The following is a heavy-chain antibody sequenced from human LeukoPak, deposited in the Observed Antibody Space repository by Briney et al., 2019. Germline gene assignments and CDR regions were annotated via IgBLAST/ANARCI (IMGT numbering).Heavy chain of an antibody. CDR2: VSPNAETT. J-gene: IGHJ3*01. D-gene: IGHD3-3*01. CDR3: VKDSFILEGGVGSDDGFAV. V-gene: IGHV3-23*01. Sequence: QSGGSLRLPCAASGSTFRKYGMSWVRQAPGKGLEWVSAVSPNAETTHYADSVKGRFFISRDNSKNTVHLQMNSLRAEYAALYYCVKDSFILEGGVGSDDGFAVWGQGKMVTVPS. CDR1: GSTFRKYG.